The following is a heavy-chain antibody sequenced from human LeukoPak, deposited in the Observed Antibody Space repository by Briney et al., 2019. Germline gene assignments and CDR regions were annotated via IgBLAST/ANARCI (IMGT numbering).Heavy chain of an antibody. D-gene: IGHD3-10*01. CDR2: ISSSSSYT. V-gene: IGHV3-11*05. CDR1: GFTFDDYD. J-gene: IGHJ4*02. Sequence: GSLRLSCAASGFTFDDYDMSWIRQAPGKGLEWVSYISSSSSYTNYADSVKGRFTISRDNAKNSLYLQMNSLRAEDTAVYYCARAFLSYTFDYWGQGTLVTVSS. CDR3: ARAFLSYTFDY.